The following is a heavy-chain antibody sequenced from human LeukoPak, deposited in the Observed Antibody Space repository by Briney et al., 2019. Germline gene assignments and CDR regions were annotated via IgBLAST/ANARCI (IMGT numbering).Heavy chain of an antibody. CDR1: GFTFSSYA. J-gene: IGHJ4*02. D-gene: IGHD6-19*01. V-gene: IGHV3-30*14. Sequence: GGSLRLSCAASGFTFSSYAMHWVRQAPGKGLEWVAVISYDGSNKYYADSVKGRFTISRDNSKNTLYLQMSSLRAEDTAVYYCVKAASGWPQNPDYWGQGTLVTVSS. CDR2: ISYDGSNK. CDR3: VKAASGWPQNPDY.